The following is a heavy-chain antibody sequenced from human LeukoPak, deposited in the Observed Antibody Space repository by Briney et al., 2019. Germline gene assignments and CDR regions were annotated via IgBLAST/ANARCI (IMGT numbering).Heavy chain of an antibody. Sequence: GESLKISCKGSGYSFTSYWIGWVRQMPGKGLEWMGIIYRGDSDTRYSASFQGQVTISADKSIRTAYLQWSSLKASDTAMYYCARTLGNDAFDIWGQGTMVTVSS. CDR2: IYRGDSDT. CDR3: ARTLGNDAFDI. CDR1: GYSFTSYW. J-gene: IGHJ3*02. D-gene: IGHD4-23*01. V-gene: IGHV5-51*01.